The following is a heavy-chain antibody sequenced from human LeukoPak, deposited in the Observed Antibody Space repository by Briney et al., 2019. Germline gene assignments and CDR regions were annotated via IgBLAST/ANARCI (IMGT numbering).Heavy chain of an antibody. V-gene: IGHV4-31*03. CDR2: IYYSGST. Sequence: SETLSLTCTVSGGSISSGGYYWSWIRQHPGKGLEWIGYIYYSGSTNYNPSLKSRVTISVDTSKNQFSLKLSSVTAADTAVYYCARGPLWELLGPFDYWGQGTLVTVSS. J-gene: IGHJ4*02. CDR3: ARGPLWELLGPFDY. CDR1: GGSISSGGYY. D-gene: IGHD1-26*01.